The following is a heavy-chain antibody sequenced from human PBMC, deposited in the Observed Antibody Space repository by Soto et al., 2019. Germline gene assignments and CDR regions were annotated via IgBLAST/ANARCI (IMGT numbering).Heavy chain of an antibody. CDR1: GFTFSNYA. V-gene: IGHV3-23*01. CDR2: ISGSGGST. CDR3: ATRAYCRRADCREDDFAMYV. Sequence: EVQLLESGGGLVQPGGSRRLSCAASGFTFSNYAMTWVRQAPGMGLEWVSSISGSGGSTYYADSVKGRFTISRDNSTDTVYLQLNSLRAEDTALYDCATRAYCRRADCREDDFAMYVLGQGTTVTGSS. D-gene: IGHD2-21*01. J-gene: IGHJ6*02.